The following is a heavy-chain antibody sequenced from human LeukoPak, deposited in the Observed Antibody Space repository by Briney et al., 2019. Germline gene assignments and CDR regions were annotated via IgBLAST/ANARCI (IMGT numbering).Heavy chain of an antibody. D-gene: IGHD3-22*01. CDR2: ISGSGGST. Sequence: GGSLRLSCAASGFTFSSYAMSWVRQAPGKGLEWVSAISGSGGSTYYADSVKGRFTISRDNSKNTLYLQMNSLRAEDTAVYYCANSYYDSSGYYYGMDVWGQGTTVTVSS. V-gene: IGHV3-23*01. J-gene: IGHJ6*02. CDR3: ANSYYDSSGYYYGMDV. CDR1: GFTFSSYA.